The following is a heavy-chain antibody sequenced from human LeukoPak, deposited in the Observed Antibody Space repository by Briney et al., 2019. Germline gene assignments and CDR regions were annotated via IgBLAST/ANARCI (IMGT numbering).Heavy chain of an antibody. CDR3: VRTEVSSGSEDY. Sequence: ASETLSLTCTVSGGSISSYYWSWIRQPAGKGLEWIGRIYTSGSTNYNPSLKSRVTMSVDTSKNQFSLKLSSVTAADTAVYYCVRTEVSSGSEDYWGQGTLVTVSS. CDR2: IYTSGST. V-gene: IGHV4-4*07. D-gene: IGHD6-19*01. J-gene: IGHJ4*02. CDR1: GGSISSYY.